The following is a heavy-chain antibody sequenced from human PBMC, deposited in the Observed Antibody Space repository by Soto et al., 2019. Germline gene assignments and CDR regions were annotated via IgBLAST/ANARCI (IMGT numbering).Heavy chain of an antibody. CDR1: GYSFTSYW. CDR2: IYPGDSDT. D-gene: IGHD2-2*01. Sequence: GESLKISCKGSGYSFTSYWIGWVRQMPGKGLECMGIIYPGDSDTRYSPSFQGQVTISADKSISTAYLQWSSLKASDTAMYYCATLRSGWAFGLVLAFDIWGQGTMVTVSS. V-gene: IGHV5-51*01. J-gene: IGHJ3*02. CDR3: ATLRSGWAFGLVLAFDI.